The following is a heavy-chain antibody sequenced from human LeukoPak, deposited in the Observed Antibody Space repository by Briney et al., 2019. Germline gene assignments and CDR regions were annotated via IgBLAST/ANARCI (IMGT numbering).Heavy chain of an antibody. D-gene: IGHD2/OR15-2a*01. CDR2: ITASSTAI. V-gene: IGHV3-21*01. J-gene: IGHJ3*02. CDR1: GFTFNTYT. Sequence: GGSLRLSCAASGFTFNTYTMNWVRQAPGKGLEWVSSITASSTAIYSADSVKGRFTTSRDNAKNSLCLQMNSLRDEDTAVYYCARDTPLYADSPDAFGIWGQGTMVTVSS. CDR3: ARDTPLYADSPDAFGI.